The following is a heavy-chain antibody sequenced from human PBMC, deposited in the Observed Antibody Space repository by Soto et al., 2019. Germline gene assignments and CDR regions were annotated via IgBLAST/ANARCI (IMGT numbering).Heavy chain of an antibody. CDR3: ARESEDLTSNFDY. CDR2: ISSTTNYI. J-gene: IGHJ4*02. CDR1: GFTFTRYS. V-gene: IGHV3-21*06. Sequence: PCGSLIPSCAASGFTFTRYSMNWVRQAPGKGLEWVSSISSTTNYIYYGDSMKGRFTISRDNAKNSLYLEMNSLRAENTAVYYCARESEDLTSNFDYWGQGTLVTVSS.